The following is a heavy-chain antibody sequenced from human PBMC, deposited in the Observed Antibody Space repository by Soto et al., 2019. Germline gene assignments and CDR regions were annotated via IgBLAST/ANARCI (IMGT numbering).Heavy chain of an antibody. CDR1: GYTLTSYY. Sequence: PSGKVSCKASGYTLTSYYMHWVRQAPGQGLEWMGIINPSGGSTSYAQKFQGRVTMTRDTSTSTVYMELSSLRSEDTAVYYCAHSSDPDAFDIWGQGTVVTVSS. CDR2: INPSGGST. CDR3: AHSSDPDAFDI. V-gene: IGHV1-46*01. J-gene: IGHJ3*02. D-gene: IGHD3-10*01.